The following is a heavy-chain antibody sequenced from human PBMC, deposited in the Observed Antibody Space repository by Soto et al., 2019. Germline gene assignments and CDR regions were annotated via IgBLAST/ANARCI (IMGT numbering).Heavy chain of an antibody. Sequence: PETLSLTCALSGTSVCSTYRWSWVRQPPGKGPEWIGEINHRGSANYNPSLKSRVTMSLDISKSQFSLRLTSVTAADTAVYFCARDNAGSGTYYFDYWRRGALVTFSS. J-gene: IGHJ4*02. V-gene: IGHV4-4*01. CDR1: GTSVCSTYR. CDR2: INHRGSA. CDR3: ARDNAGSGTYYFDY. D-gene: IGHD6-13*01.